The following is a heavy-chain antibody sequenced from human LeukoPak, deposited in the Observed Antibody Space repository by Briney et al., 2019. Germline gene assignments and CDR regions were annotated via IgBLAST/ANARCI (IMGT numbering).Heavy chain of an antibody. CDR2: IYTSGST. CDR1: GGSVTSGGYY. J-gene: IGHJ4*02. CDR3: AREAAGDY. Sequence: PSETLSLTCTVSGGSVTSGGYYWSWIRQPAGKGLEWMGRIYTSGSTNYNPSLKSRVTISVDTSKNQFSLKLSSVTAADTAVYYCAREAAGDYWGQGTLVTVSS. V-gene: IGHV4-61*02.